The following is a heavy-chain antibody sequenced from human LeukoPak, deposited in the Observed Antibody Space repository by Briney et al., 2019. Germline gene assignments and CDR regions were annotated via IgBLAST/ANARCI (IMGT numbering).Heavy chain of an antibody. CDR2: INNIGST. J-gene: IGHJ4*02. CDR3: ARLVVVAATSGY. Sequence: SETLSLACAVYGGSFSGYYWSWIRQPPGKGLEWIGEINNIGSTNYNPSLKSRVDISVDTSKNQFSLKLSSVTAADTAVYYCARLVVVAATSGYWGQGNLVSVSS. CDR1: GGSFSGYY. D-gene: IGHD2-15*01. V-gene: IGHV4-34*01.